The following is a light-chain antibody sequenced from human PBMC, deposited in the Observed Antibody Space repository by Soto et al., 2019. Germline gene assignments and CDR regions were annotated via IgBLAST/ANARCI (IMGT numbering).Light chain of an antibody. CDR2: GAS. CDR3: QQYNSYSPLT. V-gene: IGKV3-15*01. CDR1: QSVSSN. Sequence: EIVMTQSPATLSVSPGERATLSCRASQSVSSNLAWYQQKPGQAPRLLIYGASTRATGIPARFSGSGSGTDFTLTISSLEPEDFATYYCQQYNSYSPLTFGGGTKVDIK. J-gene: IGKJ4*01.